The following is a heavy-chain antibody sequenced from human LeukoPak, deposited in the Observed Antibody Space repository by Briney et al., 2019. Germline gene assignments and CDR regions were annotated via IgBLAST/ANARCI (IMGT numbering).Heavy chain of an antibody. CDR1: GFTFGTYG. CDR2: TWYDGSDN. Sequence: GGSLRLSCAASGFTFGTYGMRWVRQAPGKGLEWVAVTWYDGSDNYYAAPVRGRFTISRDNSKSTVYLQMNSLRVEDTAVYYCARSRVVTPLDYWGRGTLVTVSS. CDR3: ARSRVVTPLDY. V-gene: IGHV3-33*01. J-gene: IGHJ4*02. D-gene: IGHD2-21*02.